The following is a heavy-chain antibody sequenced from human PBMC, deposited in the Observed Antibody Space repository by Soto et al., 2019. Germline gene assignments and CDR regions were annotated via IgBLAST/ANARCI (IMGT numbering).Heavy chain of an antibody. CDR1: GFTFSSYG. CDR2: ISYDGSNK. CDR3: AKDSPRYSSGWYAFDY. J-gene: IGHJ4*02. V-gene: IGHV3-30*18. Sequence: LGGSLRLSCAASGFTFSSYGMHWVRQAPGKGLEWVAVISYDGSNKYYADSVKGRFTISRDNSKNTLYLQMNSLRAEDTAVYYCAKDSPRYSSGWYAFDYWGQGTLVTVSS. D-gene: IGHD6-19*01.